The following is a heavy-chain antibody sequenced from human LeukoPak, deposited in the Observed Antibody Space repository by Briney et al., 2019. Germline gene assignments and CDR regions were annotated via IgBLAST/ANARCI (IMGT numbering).Heavy chain of an antibody. V-gene: IGHV3-53*01. J-gene: IGHJ4*02. CDR1: GFTVSNNY. Sequence: PGGSLRLSCAASGFTVSNNYMSWVRQAPGKGLEWVSIIYSGGNTYYADSVTGRFTISRDNSENTLYLQMNSLRAEDTAVYYCARGSGIAVAGRPLGGHLDYWGQGTLVTVSS. CDR3: ARGSGIAVAGRPLGGHLDY. CDR2: IYSGGNT. D-gene: IGHD6-19*01.